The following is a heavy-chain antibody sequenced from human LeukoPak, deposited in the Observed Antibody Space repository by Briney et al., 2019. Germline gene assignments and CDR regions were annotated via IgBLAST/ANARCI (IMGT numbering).Heavy chain of an antibody. V-gene: IGHV3-43*02. Sequence: PGGSLRLSCAVSGFTFDDYAMHWVRQAPGKGLEWVSLISGDGATTYYAASVKGRFTISRDNKKNFLYLQMNNLGTEDTAVFYCAKDLSTVFDALNIWGQGTLVTVSS. CDR1: GFTFDDYA. CDR2: ISGDGATT. J-gene: IGHJ3*02. CDR3: AKDLSTVFDALNI. D-gene: IGHD4-17*01.